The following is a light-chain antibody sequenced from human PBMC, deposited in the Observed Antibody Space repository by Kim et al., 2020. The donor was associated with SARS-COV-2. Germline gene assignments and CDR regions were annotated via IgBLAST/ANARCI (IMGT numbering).Light chain of an antibody. CDR2: YYS. Sequence: APGKTARITCGRNNIGSESVHWYQQKPGQAPVLVIYYYSDRPSGIPEQFSGSNSGNTATLTISRVEAGDEADYYCQVWDSSSDHVVFGGGTKLTVL. J-gene: IGLJ2*01. V-gene: IGLV3-21*04. CDR3: QVWDSSSDHVV. CDR1: NIGSES.